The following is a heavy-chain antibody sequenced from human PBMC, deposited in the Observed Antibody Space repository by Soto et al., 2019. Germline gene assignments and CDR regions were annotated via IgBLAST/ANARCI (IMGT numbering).Heavy chain of an antibody. D-gene: IGHD2-8*01. V-gene: IGHV1-2*02. CDR1: GYTFTGYY. J-gene: IGHJ6*02. CDR3: ARDGRYCTNGVCYTGPPGMDV. Sequence: AASVKVSCKASGYTFTGYYMHWVRQAPGQGLEWMGWINPNSGGTNYAQKFQGRVTMTRDTSISTAYMELSRLRSDDTAVYYCARDGRYCTNGVCYTGPPGMDVWGQGTTVTVSS. CDR2: INPNSGGT.